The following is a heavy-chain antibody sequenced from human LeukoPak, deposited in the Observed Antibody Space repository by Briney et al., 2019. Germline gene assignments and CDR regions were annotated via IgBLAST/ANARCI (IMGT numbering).Heavy chain of an antibody. CDR3: ARDDPRVGLH. V-gene: IGHV3-74*01. D-gene: IGHD5-12*01. Sequence: GGSLRLSCAASGFTFSSYWMHWVRQAPGMGLVWVSRINSDGSSTSYADSVKGRFTISRDNAKNTLYLQMNSLRAEDTAVYYCARDDPRVGLHWGQGTLVTVSS. CDR1: GFTFSSYW. CDR2: INSDGSST. J-gene: IGHJ4*02.